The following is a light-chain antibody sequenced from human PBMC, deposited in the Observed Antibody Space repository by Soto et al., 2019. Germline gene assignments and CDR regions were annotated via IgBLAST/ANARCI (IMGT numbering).Light chain of an antibody. Sequence: SYELTQPPSVSVSLGQMARITCSGEALPKKYAYWYQQKPGQFPVLVIYKDCERPSGIPERFSGSSSGTIVTLTISGVQAEDEADYYCLSADSSGTYVFGTGTKVTVL. CDR2: KDC. CDR3: LSADSSGTYV. V-gene: IGLV3-16*01. J-gene: IGLJ1*01. CDR1: ALPKKY.